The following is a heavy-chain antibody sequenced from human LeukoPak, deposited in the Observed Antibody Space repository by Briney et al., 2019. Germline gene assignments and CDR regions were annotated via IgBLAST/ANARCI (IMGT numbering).Heavy chain of an antibody. D-gene: IGHD5/OR15-5a*01. Sequence: GGSLRLSCAASGFTFSSYEMNWVRQAPGKGLEWVSYISSSGSTIYYAASVGGRFTISRDNAKNSLYLQVDSLRAEDRAVYFCARCLSVGYWGQGTLVTVSS. V-gene: IGHV3-48*03. CDR1: GFTFSSYE. CDR2: ISSSGSTI. CDR3: ARCLSVGY. J-gene: IGHJ4*02.